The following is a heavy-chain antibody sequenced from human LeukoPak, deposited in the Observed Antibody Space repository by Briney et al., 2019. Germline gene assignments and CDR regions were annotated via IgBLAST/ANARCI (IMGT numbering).Heavy chain of an antibody. CDR1: GFTVSSNY. D-gene: IGHD3/OR15-3a*01. CDR2: TYSGGST. J-gene: IGHJ3*02. V-gene: IGHV3-66*01. Sequence: GGSLRLSCAASGFTVSSNYMNWLRQAPGKGLEWVSVTYSGGSTYYADSVQGRFTISRDNSKNTLYLQMNSLRAEDTAVYYCARYGLGAHAFDIWGQGTMVTVSS. CDR3: ARYGLGAHAFDI.